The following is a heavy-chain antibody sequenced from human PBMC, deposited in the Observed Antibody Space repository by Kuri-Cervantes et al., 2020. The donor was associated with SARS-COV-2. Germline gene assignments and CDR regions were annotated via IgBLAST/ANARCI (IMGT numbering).Heavy chain of an antibody. CDR2: ISAYNGNT. J-gene: IGHJ6*02. CDR3: AKDPWVVVAAIALISYGMDV. D-gene: IGHD2-15*01. CDR1: GYTFTSYG. V-gene: IGHV1-18*01. Sequence: ASVKVSCKASGYTFTSYGISWVRQAPGQGLEWMGWISAYNGNTNYAQKLQGRVTMTTDTSTSTAYMELRSLRSDDTAVYYCAKDPWVVVAAIALISYGMDVWGQGTTVTVSS.